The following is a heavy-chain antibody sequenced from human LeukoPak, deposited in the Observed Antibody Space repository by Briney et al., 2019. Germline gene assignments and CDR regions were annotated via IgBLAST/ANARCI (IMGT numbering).Heavy chain of an antibody. CDR2: ITGGGERT. CDR1: GFTFSEYA. CDR3: ARDYVATTGGSVAF. D-gene: IGHD1-1*01. J-gene: IGHJ3*01. V-gene: IGHV3-23*01. Sequence: PGGSLRLSCAASGFTFSEYAMNWVRQPTWKRLEWVSHITGGGERTNSADSVKGRFTMSRDNSKNTLYLQMSSLRAEDTAVYYCARDYVATTGGSVAF.